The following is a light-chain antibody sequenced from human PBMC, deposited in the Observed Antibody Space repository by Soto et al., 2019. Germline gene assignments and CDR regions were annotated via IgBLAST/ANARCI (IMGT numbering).Light chain of an antibody. CDR3: QQFRNWPWT. Sequence: VLTQSPGTLSLSPGERATLSCRASQSVSSDLAWYQHKPGQAPRLLIHGASTRATGVPARISGSGSGTEFTLTISSLQSEDFAVYYCQQFRNWPWTFGQGTKVDIK. CDR1: QSVSSD. V-gene: IGKV3D-15*01. CDR2: GAS. J-gene: IGKJ1*01.